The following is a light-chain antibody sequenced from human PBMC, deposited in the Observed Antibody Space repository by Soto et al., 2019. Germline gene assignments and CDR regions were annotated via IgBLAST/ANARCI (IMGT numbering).Light chain of an antibody. CDR2: DAS. J-gene: IGKJ1*01. V-gene: IGKV1-5*01. Sequence: DIQMTQSPSSLSASVGDTVTITCWASQSVSTWLAWYQQKRGKAPKLLIYDASKLESGVPSRFSGSGSGTELTLTISGLQAEDSATYYCQQYNSYSPTFGQGTTVEV. CDR1: QSVSTW. CDR3: QQYNSYSPT.